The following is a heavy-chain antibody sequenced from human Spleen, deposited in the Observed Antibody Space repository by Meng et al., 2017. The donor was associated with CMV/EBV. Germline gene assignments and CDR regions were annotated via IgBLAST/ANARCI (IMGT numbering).Heavy chain of an antibody. CDR2: INPNSGGT. D-gene: IGHD3-3*01. V-gene: IGHV1-2*02. Sequence: ASVKVSCKASGYTFTGYYMHWVRQAPGQGLEWTGWINPNSGGTNYAQKFQGRVTMTRDTSISTVYMELSSLRSEDTAVYYCARTVPYFGVDYGMDVWGQGTTVTVSS. CDR3: ARTVPYFGVDYGMDV. CDR1: GYTFTGYY. J-gene: IGHJ6*02.